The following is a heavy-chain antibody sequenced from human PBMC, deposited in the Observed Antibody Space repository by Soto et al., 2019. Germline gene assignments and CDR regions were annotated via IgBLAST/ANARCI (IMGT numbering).Heavy chain of an antibody. V-gene: IGHV4-39*01. Sequence: PSESMSLACTVSGGTIRNSNYFWGWIRQPPGKGLEWMGSIYYSGSTYYNPSLKSRVTISADTSKNQFSLKLNSVTAADTAVYYCARPPTANLDAFEIWGQGTMVTVSS. D-gene: IGHD7-27*01. CDR1: GGTIRNSNYF. J-gene: IGHJ3*02. CDR3: ARPPTANLDAFEI. CDR2: IYYSGST.